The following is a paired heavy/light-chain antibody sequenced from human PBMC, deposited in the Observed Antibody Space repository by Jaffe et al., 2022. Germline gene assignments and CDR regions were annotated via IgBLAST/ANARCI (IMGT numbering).Light chain of an antibody. J-gene: IGKJ1*01. Sequence: DIVMTQSPLSLPVTPGEPASISCRSSQSLLHSDGYNSLDWYLQKPGQSPQLLIYLASNRASGVPDRFSGSGSGTDFTLKISRVEAEDVGLYYCMQLRQVPWTFGQGTRVEIK. CDR1: QSLLHSDGYNS. V-gene: IGKV2-28*01. CDR2: LAS. CDR3: MQLRQVPWT.
Heavy chain of an antibody. CDR3: ATYVMGSVYAGLDY. CDR2: ISSGGDGT. Sequence: EVHLLESGGGLVQPGGSLRLSCAASGFNFRTYAMSWVRQAPGKGLEWVSAISSGGDGTYYAESVKGRVTISRDNSKNTLYLQMNSLRVEDTAVYYCATYVMGSVYAGLDYWGQGTLVTVSS. D-gene: IGHD2-2*01. J-gene: IGHJ4*02. V-gene: IGHV3-23*01. CDR1: GFNFRTYA.